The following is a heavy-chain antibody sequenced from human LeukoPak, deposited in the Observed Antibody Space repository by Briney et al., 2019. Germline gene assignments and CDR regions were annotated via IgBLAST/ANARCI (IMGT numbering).Heavy chain of an antibody. CDR3: ASHRRDSSGYYSRFYYYYYMDV. CDR2: INHSGST. V-gene: IGHV4-34*01. J-gene: IGHJ6*03. Sequence: SETLSLTCAVYGGSFSGYYWSWIRQPPGKGLEWIGEINHSGSTNYNPSLKSRVTISVDTSKNQFSLKLSSVTAADTAVYYCASHRRDSSGYYSRFYYYYYMDVWGKGTTVTISS. CDR1: GGSFSGYY. D-gene: IGHD3-22*01.